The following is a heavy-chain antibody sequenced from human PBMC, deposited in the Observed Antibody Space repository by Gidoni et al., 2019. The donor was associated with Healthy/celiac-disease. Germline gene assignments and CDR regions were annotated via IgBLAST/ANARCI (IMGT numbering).Heavy chain of an antibody. J-gene: IGHJ4*02. Sequence: VQLVESGGGLVQPGGSLRLPCAASGFTFSSYWMSWVRQAPGKGLEWVANIKQDGSEKYYVDSVKGRFTISRDNAKNSLYLQMNSLRAEDTAVYYCARIGDILTGWYYFDYWVQGTLVTVSS. V-gene: IGHV3-7*01. CDR2: IKQDGSEK. CDR3: ARIGDILTGWYYFDY. D-gene: IGHD3-9*01. CDR1: GFTFSSYW.